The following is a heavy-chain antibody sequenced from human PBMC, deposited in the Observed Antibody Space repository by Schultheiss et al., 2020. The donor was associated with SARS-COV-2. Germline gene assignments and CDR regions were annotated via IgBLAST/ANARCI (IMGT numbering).Heavy chain of an antibody. CDR3: ARPGLPIAVAALDI. Sequence: SVKVSCKASGGTFSSYAISWVRQAPGQGLEWMGGIIPIFGTANYAQKFQGRVTITADESTSTAYMELSSLRSEDTAVYYCARPGLPIAVAALDIWGQGTMVTVSS. CDR2: IIPIFGTA. CDR1: GGTFSSYA. J-gene: IGHJ3*02. D-gene: IGHD6-19*01. V-gene: IGHV1-69*13.